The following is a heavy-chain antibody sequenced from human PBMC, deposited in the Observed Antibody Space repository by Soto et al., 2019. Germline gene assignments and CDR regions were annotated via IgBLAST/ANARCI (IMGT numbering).Heavy chain of an antibody. J-gene: IGHJ3*02. Sequence: VLLQESGPGLVEPSQTLSLTCTVSGVSVTSGGFFWSWIRHHPAKGLEWIGYISYSGSAYYSPSLKMRVSIAADTSSNQFSLRLTSLTAADTAVYFCARLLCSGNSCSLGGGFDIWGQGTTATVSS. D-gene: IGHD2-2*01. V-gene: IGHV4-31*03. CDR2: ISYSGSA. CDR3: ARLLCSGNSCSLGGGFDI. CDR1: GVSVTSGGFF.